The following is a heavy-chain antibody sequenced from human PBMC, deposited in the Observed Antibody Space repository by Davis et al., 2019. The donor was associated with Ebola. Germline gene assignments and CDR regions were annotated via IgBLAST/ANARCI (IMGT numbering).Heavy chain of an antibody. D-gene: IGHD1-26*01. Sequence: AASVKVSCKASGYTFTSYYMHWVRQAPGQGLEWMGIINPSGCSTSYAQKFQGRVTMTRDTSTSTVYMELSSLRSEDTAVYYCARAGIVGATSDYWGQGTLVTVSS. V-gene: IGHV1-46*01. CDR3: ARAGIVGATSDY. CDR2: INPSGCST. CDR1: GYTFTSYY. J-gene: IGHJ4*02.